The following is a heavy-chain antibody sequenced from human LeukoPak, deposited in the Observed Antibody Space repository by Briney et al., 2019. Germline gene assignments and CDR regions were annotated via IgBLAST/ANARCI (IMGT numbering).Heavy chain of an antibody. V-gene: IGHV3-73*01. D-gene: IGHD3-16*01. CDR1: GLGFAGSA. CDR3: SRHSEYVAPDS. Sequence: GESLRLSCAASGLGFAGSAVHRVRQTSGRGLERVGCVRSRDKNYATIYGASARGRFTISRDDSRNTASLQMNSLNTEDTAVYYCSRHSEYVAPDSWGQGTLVTVSS. CDR2: VRSRDKNYAT. J-gene: IGHJ4*02.